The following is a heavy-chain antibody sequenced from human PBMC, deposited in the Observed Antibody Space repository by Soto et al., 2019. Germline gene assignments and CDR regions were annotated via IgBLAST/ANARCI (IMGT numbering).Heavy chain of an antibody. CDR1: GYTFTSYY. CDR3: AREGAAAGTGYYYGMDV. J-gene: IGHJ6*02. Sequence: SVKVSCKASGYTFTSYYMHWVRHAPGQGLEWMGIINPSGGSTSYAQKFQGRVTMTRDTSTSTVYMELSSLRSEDTAVYYCAREGAAAGTGYYYGMDVWGQGTTVTVSS. V-gene: IGHV1-46*01. D-gene: IGHD6-13*01. CDR2: INPSGGST.